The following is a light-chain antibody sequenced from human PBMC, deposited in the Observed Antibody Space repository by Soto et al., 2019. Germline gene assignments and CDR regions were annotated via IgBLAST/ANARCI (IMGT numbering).Light chain of an antibody. J-gene: IGKJ5*01. Sequence: EIMLTQSPGTLSLSPGERATFSCRTSQSVSSNYLAWYQQKPGQAPRLLIYGAFKRATGIPDRFSGSGSGTDFTLTISRMQPEDFAVYYCQKYGDSSITFGQGTRLEIK. CDR2: GAF. CDR1: QSVSSNY. V-gene: IGKV3-20*01. CDR3: QKYGDSSIT.